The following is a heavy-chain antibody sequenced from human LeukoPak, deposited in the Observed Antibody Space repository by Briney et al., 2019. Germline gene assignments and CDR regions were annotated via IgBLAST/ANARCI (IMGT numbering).Heavy chain of an antibody. Sequence: PGGSLRLSCAASGFTFSSYAMHWVRQAPGKGLEWVAVISYDGSNKYYADSVKGRFTISRDNSKNTLYLQMNSLRAEDTAVYYCARGEYYGSGTSSHWGQGTLVTVSS. CDR1: GFTFSSYA. CDR3: ARGEYYGSGTSSH. D-gene: IGHD3-10*01. V-gene: IGHV3-30-3*01. J-gene: IGHJ4*02. CDR2: ISYDGSNK.